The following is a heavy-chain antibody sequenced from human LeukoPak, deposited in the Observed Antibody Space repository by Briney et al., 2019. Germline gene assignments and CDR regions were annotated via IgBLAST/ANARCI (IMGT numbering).Heavy chain of an antibody. CDR2: IYYSGST. Sequence: PSETLSLTCTVSGGSISSGGYYWSWIRQPPGKGLEWIGYIYYSGSTNYNPSLKSRVTISVDTSKNQFSLKLSSVTAADTAVYYCARDLTTVAPARGWDYGMDVWGQGTTVTVSS. D-gene: IGHD4-23*01. CDR3: ARDLTTVAPARGWDYGMDV. V-gene: IGHV4-61*08. J-gene: IGHJ6*02. CDR1: GGSISSGGYY.